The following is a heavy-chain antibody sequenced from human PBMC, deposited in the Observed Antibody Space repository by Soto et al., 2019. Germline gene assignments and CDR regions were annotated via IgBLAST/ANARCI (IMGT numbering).Heavy chain of an antibody. CDR3: ARLGQEVVAFRSYCYYMYV. CDR2: IYYSGST. CDR1: GASISTYY. Sequence: SETLSPTCTVSGASISTYYWSWIRQRPGKGLEWIGYIYYSGSTNYNPSLKSRVTISVDTSKTQFSLKLSSVTAADTAVYYCARLGQEVVAFRSYCYYMYVWGKGTTVTVSS. D-gene: IGHD2-15*01. J-gene: IGHJ6*03. V-gene: IGHV4-59*08.